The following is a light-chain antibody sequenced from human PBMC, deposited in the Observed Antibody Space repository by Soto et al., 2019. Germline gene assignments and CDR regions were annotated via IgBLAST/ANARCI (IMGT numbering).Light chain of an antibody. CDR1: QMVTRN. CDR3: QQDDSSPRT. CDR2: DAS. J-gene: IGKJ1*01. Sequence: EIVLTQSPATLSVSPGERATLSCRASQMVTRNLAWYQQKPGQAPIRLISDASSRAADVPDRFSGSGSGTDFTLTINRLEPEDFAVYYCQQDDSSPRTFGPGTKVE. V-gene: IGKV3-20*01.